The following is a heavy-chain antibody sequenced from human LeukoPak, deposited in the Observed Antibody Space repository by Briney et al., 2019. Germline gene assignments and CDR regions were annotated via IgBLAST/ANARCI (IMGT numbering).Heavy chain of an antibody. V-gene: IGHV1-2*06. Sequence: ASVKASCKASGYTFTGYYMHWVRQAPGQGLEWMGRINPNSGGTNYAQKFQGRVTMTRDTSISTAYMELSRLRSDDTAVYYCARSVGGSGRDYFDYWGQGTLVTVSS. D-gene: IGHD3-10*01. CDR2: INPNSGGT. J-gene: IGHJ4*02. CDR1: GYTFTGYY. CDR3: ARSVGGSGRDYFDY.